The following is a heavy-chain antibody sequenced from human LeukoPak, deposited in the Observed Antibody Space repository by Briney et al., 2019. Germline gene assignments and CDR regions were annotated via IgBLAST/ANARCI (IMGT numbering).Heavy chain of an antibody. CDR1: GYTFTGYY. Sequence: ASVKVSXKASGYTFTGYYMHWVRQAPGQGLEWMGWINPNSGGTNYAQKFQGRVTMTRDTSISTAYMELSRLRSDDTAVYYCAREDIVVVPAADFDPWGQGTLVTVSS. CDR3: AREDIVVVPAADFDP. V-gene: IGHV1-2*02. D-gene: IGHD2-2*01. J-gene: IGHJ5*02. CDR2: INPNSGGT.